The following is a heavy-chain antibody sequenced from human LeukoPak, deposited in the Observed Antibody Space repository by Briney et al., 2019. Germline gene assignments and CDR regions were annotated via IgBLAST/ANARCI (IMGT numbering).Heavy chain of an antibody. CDR1: GFTFSSAW. CDR2: IKSRSDGGTI. V-gene: IGHV3-15*01. D-gene: IGHD1-14*01. J-gene: IGHJ4*02. Sequence: GGSLILSCAASGFTFSSAWMTWVRQAPGKGLEWVGRIKSRSDGGTIDYGAPVKLRFTIARDDSNNMLFLQMNSLTPDDSAVYYCTGPGHDYWGQGSLVTVSS. CDR3: TGPGHDY.